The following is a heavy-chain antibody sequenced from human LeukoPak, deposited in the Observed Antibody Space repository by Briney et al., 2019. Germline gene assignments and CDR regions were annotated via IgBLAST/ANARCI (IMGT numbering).Heavy chain of an antibody. CDR3: ARHQGNYYDSSGYDDAFDI. J-gene: IGHJ3*02. CDR1: GGSISSYC. V-gene: IGHV4-59*04. D-gene: IGHD3-22*01. CDR2: IYHSGRT. Sequence: KPSETLSLTCTVSGGSISSYCWSWIRQSPGKGLEWIGSIYHSGRTYYNPSLKSRVTISVDTSKNQFSLKLSSVTAADTAVYYCARHQGNYYDSSGYDDAFDIWGQGTMVTVSS.